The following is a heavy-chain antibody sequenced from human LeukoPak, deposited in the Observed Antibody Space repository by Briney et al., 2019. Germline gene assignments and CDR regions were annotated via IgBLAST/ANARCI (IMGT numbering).Heavy chain of an antibody. V-gene: IGHV4-59*08. Sequence: SETLSLTCTVSGGSISTYYWSWIRQPPGKGLEWIGYIYNSGSTNYNPSLKSRVTISVDTSKKQFSLTLSSVTAADTAVYYFARLVYGDYPNWFDPWGQGTLVTVSS. CDR3: ARLVYGDYPNWFDP. CDR1: GGSISTYY. J-gene: IGHJ5*02. D-gene: IGHD4-17*01. CDR2: IYNSGST.